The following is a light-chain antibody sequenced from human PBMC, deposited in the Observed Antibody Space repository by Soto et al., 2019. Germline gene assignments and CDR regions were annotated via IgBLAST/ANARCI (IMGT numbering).Light chain of an antibody. J-gene: IGKJ3*01. Sequence: ERVMTQSPATLSVSPGERATISCRASQSVGSNLAWYQQKPGQAPMLLIFGASSRPTGVPARFSGSGSGTEFTLTINSLQSEDLAVYFCQHYEILSLSFGPGTKVDIE. V-gene: IGKV3-15*01. CDR3: QHYEILSLS. CDR1: QSVGSN. CDR2: GAS.